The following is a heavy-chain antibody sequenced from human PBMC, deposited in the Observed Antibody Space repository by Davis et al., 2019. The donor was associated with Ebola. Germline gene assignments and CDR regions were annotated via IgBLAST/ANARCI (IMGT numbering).Heavy chain of an antibody. CDR1: GGSISSGGYY. CDR2: INHSGST. Sequence: PSETLSLTCTVSGGSISSGGYYWSWIRQPPGKGLEWIGEINHSGSTNYNPSLKSRVTISVDTSKNQFSLKLSSVTAADTAVYYCARYVLLWFGGAVDYWGQGTLVTVSS. D-gene: IGHD3-10*01. CDR3: ARYVLLWFGGAVDY. J-gene: IGHJ4*02. V-gene: IGHV4-39*07.